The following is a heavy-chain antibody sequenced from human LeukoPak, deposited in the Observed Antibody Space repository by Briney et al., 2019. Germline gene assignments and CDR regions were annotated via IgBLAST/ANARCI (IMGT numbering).Heavy chain of an antibody. V-gene: IGHV4-61*01. Sequence: SEPLSLTCTVSGGSVSSGSYYWSWIRQPPGKGLEWIGYVPYSGSTNSNPSLKSRVTISVDTSKNQFSLKLSSVTAADTAVYYCARGGAADYFDYWGQGTLVTVSS. CDR2: VPYSGST. CDR1: GGSVSSGSYY. J-gene: IGHJ4*02. CDR3: ARGGAADYFDY. D-gene: IGHD6-13*01.